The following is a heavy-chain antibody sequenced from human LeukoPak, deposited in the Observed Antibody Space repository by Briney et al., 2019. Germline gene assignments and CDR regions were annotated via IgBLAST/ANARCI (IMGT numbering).Heavy chain of an antibody. CDR1: GGSISSGSYY. J-gene: IGHJ5*02. CDR3: ARLYDSSWFDP. D-gene: IGHD3-22*01. CDR2: IYTSGST. Sequence: PSQTLSLTCTVSGGSISSGSYYWSWIRQPAGKGLEWIGRIYTSGSTNYNPFLKSRVTISVDTSKNQFSLKLSSVTAADTAVYYCARLYDSSWFDPWGQGTLVTVSS. V-gene: IGHV4-61*02.